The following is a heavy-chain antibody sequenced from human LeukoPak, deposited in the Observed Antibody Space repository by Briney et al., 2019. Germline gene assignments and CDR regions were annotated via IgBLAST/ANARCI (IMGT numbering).Heavy chain of an antibody. D-gene: IGHD5-12*01. J-gene: IGHJ5*02. Sequence: PGGSLRLSCAASGFIFSQYSMDWVRQAPGKGLEWVSRIRSSSETFYADSVKGRFTISRDNARNSLYLQMNNLRGEDTAIYYCARDAGNSGYGCDLWGQGTLVTVSS. CDR2: IRSSSET. CDR3: ARDAGNSGYGCDL. V-gene: IGHV3-48*01. CDR1: GFIFSQYS.